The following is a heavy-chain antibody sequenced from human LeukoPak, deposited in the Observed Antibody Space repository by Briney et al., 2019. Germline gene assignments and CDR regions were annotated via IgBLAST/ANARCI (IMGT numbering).Heavy chain of an antibody. CDR1: GFTFKNFG. CDR2: ISYSGSVQ. Sequence: GGSLRLSCAASGFTFKNFGMRWVRQAPGKGLVWVSVISYSGSVQFYADSVKGRFTISRDDSENTVHMQMNRLRNADTAVYYCARSPRDSRDWTGTLDYWGQGALVTVSS. D-gene: IGHD3-22*01. J-gene: IGHJ4*02. CDR3: ARSPRDSRDWTGTLDY. V-gene: IGHV3-30*03.